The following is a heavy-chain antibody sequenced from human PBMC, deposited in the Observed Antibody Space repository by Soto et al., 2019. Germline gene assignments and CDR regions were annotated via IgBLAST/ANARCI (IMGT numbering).Heavy chain of an antibody. CDR2: FYYSGST. Sequence: PSETLSLTCTVSGASISNGGYYWNRIRNHPGKGLEWIGYFYYSGSTYYNPSLKSRVTISVDTSKNQFSLKLSSVTSADTAVYYCARTGLITMIVYTFDPWGQGTLVTVSS. D-gene: IGHD3-22*01. J-gene: IGHJ5*02. V-gene: IGHV4-31*03. CDR3: ARTGLITMIVYTFDP. CDR1: GASISNGGYY.